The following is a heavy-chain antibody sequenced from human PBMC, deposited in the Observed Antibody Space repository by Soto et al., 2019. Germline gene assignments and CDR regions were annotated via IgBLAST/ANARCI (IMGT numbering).Heavy chain of an antibody. J-gene: IGHJ3*01. CDR2: VTSSASST. CDR1: GFTFSSFA. Sequence: GQLLESGGGMVQPGGSLRLSCAASGFTFSSFAMNWVRLPPGRGLEWVAAVTSSASSTHYADSVKGRFTISRDNSKNTLYLQMNSLRADDTAVYYCAKGGAVLLDPFDVWGQLTMVTVSS. D-gene: IGHD1-26*01. V-gene: IGHV3-23*01. CDR3: AKGGAVLLDPFDV.